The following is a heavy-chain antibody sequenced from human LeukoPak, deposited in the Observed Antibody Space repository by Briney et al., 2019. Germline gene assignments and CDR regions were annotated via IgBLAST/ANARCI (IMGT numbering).Heavy chain of an antibody. D-gene: IGHD3-10*01. J-gene: IGHJ6*02. CDR1: GFNFSYYA. Sequence: GGSLRLSCAASGFNFSYYAMTWVRQAPGKGLEWVSLISASGDSTYYTDSVKGRFTISRDSSKSTLSLQMNSLRAEDTAIYFCARMIRGIHVYYYGMDVWGQGTTVTVS. V-gene: IGHV3-23*01. CDR2: ISASGDST. CDR3: ARMIRGIHVYYYGMDV.